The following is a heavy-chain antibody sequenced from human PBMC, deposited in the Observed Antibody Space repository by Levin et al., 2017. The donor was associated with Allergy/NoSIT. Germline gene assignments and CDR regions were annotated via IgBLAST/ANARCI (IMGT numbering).Heavy chain of an antibody. D-gene: IGHD2-15*01. CDR3: ARDPAGGYCSGGSCSLHWFDP. CDR2: INPSGGST. J-gene: IGHJ5*02. V-gene: IGHV1-46*01. CDR1: GYTFTSYY. Sequence: ASVKVSCKASGYTFTSYYMHWVRQAPGQGLEWMGIINPSGGSTSYAQKFQGRVTMTRDTSTSTVYMELSSLRSEDTAVYYCARDPAGGYCSGGSCSLHWFDPWGQGTLVTVSS.